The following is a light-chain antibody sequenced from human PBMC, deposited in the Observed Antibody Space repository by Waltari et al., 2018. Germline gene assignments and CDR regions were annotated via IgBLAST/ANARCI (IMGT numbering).Light chain of an antibody. J-gene: IGKJ5*01. CDR1: QSVSSSY. V-gene: IGKV3-20*01. CDR2: GAS. Sequence: EIVLTQSPGTLSLSPGERAPLSCRSSQSVSSSYLAWYQQKPGQAPRLLIHGASSRATGIPDRFSGSGSGTDFTLTISRLEPEDFAVYYCQQYGSSSITFGQGTRLEIK. CDR3: QQYGSSSIT.